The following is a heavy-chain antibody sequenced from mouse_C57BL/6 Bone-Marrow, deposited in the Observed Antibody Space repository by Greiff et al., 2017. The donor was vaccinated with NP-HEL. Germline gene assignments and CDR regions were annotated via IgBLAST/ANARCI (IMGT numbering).Heavy chain of an antibody. CDR3: ARQTGRGFAY. V-gene: IGHV5-6*02. CDR2: ISSGGSYT. Sequence: EVKLVESGGDLVKPGGSLKLSCAASGFTFSSYGMSWVRQTPDKRLEWVATISSGGSYTYYLDSVKGRFTISRDNAKNTLYLQMSSLKSEDTAMYYCARQTGRGFAYWGQGTLVTVSA. D-gene: IGHD4-1*01. J-gene: IGHJ3*01. CDR1: GFTFSSYG.